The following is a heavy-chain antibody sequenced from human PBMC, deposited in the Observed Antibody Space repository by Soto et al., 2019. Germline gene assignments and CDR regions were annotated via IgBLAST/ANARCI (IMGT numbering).Heavy chain of an antibody. D-gene: IGHD5-12*01. V-gene: IGHV6-1*01. Sequence: SQTLSLTCAISGESVSSNSAAWNWIRQSPSRGLEWLGRTYYRSKWYNDYAVSVKRRITINPDTSKNQFSLQLNSVTPEDTAVYYCARDRDIVATTKTYYFDYWGQGTLVTVSS. CDR3: ARDRDIVATTKTYYFDY. J-gene: IGHJ4*02. CDR1: GESVSSNSAA. CDR2: TYYRSKWYN.